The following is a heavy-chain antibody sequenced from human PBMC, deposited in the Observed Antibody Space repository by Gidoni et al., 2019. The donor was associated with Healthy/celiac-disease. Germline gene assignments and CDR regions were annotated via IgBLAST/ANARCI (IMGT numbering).Heavy chain of an antibody. CDR2: CYTSGSP. Sequence: QVQLQASGPGLVTPSETLSLTCTVSGCSISSYYWSWILQPAGKGLEWIGRCYTSGSPNYNPSLKSRVTMSVDTSKNQSSLKLSSVTAADTAVYYCARDPVYSYGQKTNPYYFDYWGQGTLVTVSS. CDR1: GCSISSYY. CDR3: ARDPVYSYGQKTNPYYFDY. D-gene: IGHD5-18*01. V-gene: IGHV4-4*07. J-gene: IGHJ4*02.